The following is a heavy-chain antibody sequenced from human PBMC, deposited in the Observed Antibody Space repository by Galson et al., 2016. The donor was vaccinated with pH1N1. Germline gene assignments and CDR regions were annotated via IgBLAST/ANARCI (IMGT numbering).Heavy chain of an antibody. Sequence: LEWMGVIDPSNGGTTYAQKFQARVTMTRDTSTSTVYLDLSRLKSDDTSVFYCTRDLGRRREFWGQGTLVTVSS. V-gene: IGHV1-46*01. D-gene: IGHD1-26*01. CDR2: IDPSNGGT. J-gene: IGHJ4*02. CDR3: TRDLGRRREF.